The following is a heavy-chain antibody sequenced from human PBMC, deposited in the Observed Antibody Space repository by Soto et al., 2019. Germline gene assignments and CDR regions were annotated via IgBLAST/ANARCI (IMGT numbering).Heavy chain of an antibody. V-gene: IGHV1-46*01. CDR3: ARALGYCTNGVCGDYGMDV. Sequence: VXSVKVSCKASGYAFTSYYMHWVRQAPGQGLEWMGIINPSGGSTSYAQKFQGRVTMTRDTSTSTVYMELSSLRSEDTAVYYCARALGYCTNGVCGDYGMDVWGQGTTVTVSS. J-gene: IGHJ6*02. CDR1: GYAFTSYY. D-gene: IGHD2-8*01. CDR2: INPSGGST.